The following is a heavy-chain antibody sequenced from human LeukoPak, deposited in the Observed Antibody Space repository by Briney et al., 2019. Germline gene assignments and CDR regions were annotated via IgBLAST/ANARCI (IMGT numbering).Heavy chain of an antibody. CDR1: GFIFSRHA. V-gene: IGHV3-23*01. D-gene: IGHD5-24*01. CDR3: AKGDDIGKHPTRAYYFDI. J-gene: IGHJ4*02. CDR2: TGLESVHT. Sequence: GGSLRLSCAASGFIFSRHAMSWVRQAPGRGLEWVSTTGLESVHTLCADSVQGRFTVSRDNSRNTLDLQMDNLRVDDTAVYYCAKGDDIGKHPTRAYYFDIWGQGTLVTVPS.